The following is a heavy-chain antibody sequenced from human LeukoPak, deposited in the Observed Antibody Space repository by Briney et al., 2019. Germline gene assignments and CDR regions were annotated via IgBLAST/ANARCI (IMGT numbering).Heavy chain of an antibody. CDR1: GFTFRNYV. CDR2: IRYDGSNK. Sequence: GGSLRLSCAASGFTFRNYVIHWVRQAPGKGLEWVAVIRYDGSNKYYADSVKGRFTISRDNSKNTLYLQMNSLRAEDTAVYYCARERIPAASHYYYYGMDVWGQGTTVTVSS. V-gene: IGHV3-33*08. CDR3: ARERIPAASHYYYYGMDV. J-gene: IGHJ6*02. D-gene: IGHD2-2*01.